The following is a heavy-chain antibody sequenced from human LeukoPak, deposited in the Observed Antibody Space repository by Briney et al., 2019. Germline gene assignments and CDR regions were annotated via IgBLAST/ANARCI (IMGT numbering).Heavy chain of an antibody. V-gene: IGHV3-23*01. D-gene: IGHD6-13*01. CDR2: ISGSGGGT. Sequence: GGSLRLSCAASGFTFNSYGMSWVRQAPGKGLEWVSSISGSGGGTYSADSVKGRFTISRDNSKNTLYLKMNSLRAEDTAVYYCARVDSGSSSWASYYYYMDVWGKGTTVTISS. J-gene: IGHJ6*03. CDR1: GFTFNSYG. CDR3: ARVDSGSSSWASYYYYMDV.